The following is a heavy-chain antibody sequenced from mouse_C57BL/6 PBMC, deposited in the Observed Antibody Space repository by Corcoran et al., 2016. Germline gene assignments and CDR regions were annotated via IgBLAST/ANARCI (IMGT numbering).Heavy chain of an antibody. D-gene: IGHD1-1*01. CDR2: INTYSGVP. J-gene: IGHJ1*03. V-gene: IGHV9-3*01. Sequence: QIQLVQSGPELKKPGETVKISCKASGYTFTTYGMSWVKQAPGKGLKWMGWINTYSGVPTYADDFKGRFAFSLETSASTAYLQINNLKNEDTATYFGARNYGSSYWYFDVWGTGTTVTVSS. CDR3: ARNYGSSYWYFDV. CDR1: GYTFTTYG.